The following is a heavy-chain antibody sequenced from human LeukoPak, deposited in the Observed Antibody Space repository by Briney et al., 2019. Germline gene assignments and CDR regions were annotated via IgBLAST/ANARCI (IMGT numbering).Heavy chain of an antibody. J-gene: IGHJ4*02. D-gene: IGHD3-9*01. CDR3: AKFFDILTGYFDY. V-gene: IGHV3-23*01. Sequence: GGSLRLSCAASGFTFSSYAMSWVRQSPGKGLEWVSAISGGGGTTYYANFADSVRGRFTISRDNSKNTLYLQMNSLRAEDTAIYYCAKFFDILTGYFDYWGQGTLATVSS. CDR1: GFTFSSYA. CDR2: ISGGGGTT.